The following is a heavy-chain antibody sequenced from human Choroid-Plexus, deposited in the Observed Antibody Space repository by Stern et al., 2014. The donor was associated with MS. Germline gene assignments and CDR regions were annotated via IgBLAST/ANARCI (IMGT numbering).Heavy chain of an antibody. J-gene: IGHJ4*02. V-gene: IGHV4-31*03. Sequence: QVQLQESGPGLVKPSQTLSLTCTVSGGSISSGGYYWSWIRQHPGQGLEWIGDIYYSGSTYYNPSLKSRVSISVDTSKNQFSLKLSSVTAADTAVYYCARGPPDYYDSSGYYTYWGQGTLVTVSS. CDR1: GGSISSGGYY. D-gene: IGHD3-22*01. CDR3: ARGPPDYYDSSGYYTY. CDR2: IYYSGST.